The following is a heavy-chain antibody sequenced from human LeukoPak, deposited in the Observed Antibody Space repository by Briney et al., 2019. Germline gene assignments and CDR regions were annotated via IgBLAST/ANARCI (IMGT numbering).Heavy chain of an antibody. J-gene: IGHJ3*02. Sequence: ASVKVSCKASGYTFTSYAMNWVRQAPGQGLEWMGWINTNTGNPTYAQGFTGRFVSSLDTSVSTAYLQISSLKAEDTAVYHCARVRTAWTGDAFDIWGQGTMVTVSS. CDR1: GYTFTSYA. V-gene: IGHV7-4-1*02. CDR2: INTNTGNP. D-gene: IGHD1-1*01. CDR3: ARVRTAWTGDAFDI.